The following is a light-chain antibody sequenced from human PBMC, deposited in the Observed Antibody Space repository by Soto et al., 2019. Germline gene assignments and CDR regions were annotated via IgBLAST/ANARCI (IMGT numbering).Light chain of an antibody. CDR3: QQYDNSPLT. V-gene: IGKV3-20*01. CDR2: GAS. CDR1: ENVRTF. J-gene: IGKJ4*01. Sequence: VLKQSPPTVTLSPGKRAALSCRASENVRTFVDWYQQKPGQAPRLLIYGASNRATGIPDRFSGSGSGTDFTLTISRLEPEDFAVYYCQQYDNSPLTFGGGTKVDIK.